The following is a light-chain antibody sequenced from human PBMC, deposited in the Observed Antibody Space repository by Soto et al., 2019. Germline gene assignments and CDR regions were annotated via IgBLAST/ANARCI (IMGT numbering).Light chain of an antibody. CDR2: EVS. J-gene: IGLJ1*01. CDR1: SSDVGSYNL. Sequence: QSVLTQPASVSGTPGQSITISCSGTSSDVGSYNLVSWYQQYPGKAPKLMIYEVSKRPSGVSYRFSGSKSDNTASLTISGLQAEDEADYYCCSYAGGSCYVFGTGTKLTVL. V-gene: IGLV2-23*02. CDR3: CSYAGGSCYV.